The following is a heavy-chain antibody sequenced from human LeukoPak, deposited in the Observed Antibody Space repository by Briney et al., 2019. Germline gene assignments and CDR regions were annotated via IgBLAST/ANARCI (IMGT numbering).Heavy chain of an antibody. CDR3: ARGALRYFDWLKKDYYYMDV. CDR2: IYYSGSN. Sequence: SETLSLTCSVSGGSISSYYWNWIRQPPGKGLEWIGYIYYSGSNNYNPSLKSRVTLSIDTSKNQFSLRLSSVTAADTAVYYCARGALRYFDWLKKDYYYMDVWGKGTTVTIS. V-gene: IGHV4-59*01. D-gene: IGHD3-9*01. CDR1: GGSISSYY. J-gene: IGHJ6*03.